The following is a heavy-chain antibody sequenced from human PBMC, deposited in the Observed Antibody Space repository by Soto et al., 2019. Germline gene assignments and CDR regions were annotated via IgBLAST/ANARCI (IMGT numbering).Heavy chain of an antibody. Sequence: SETLSLTCAVYGGSFSGYYWSWIRQPPGKGLEWIGEVNHSGSTNYNPSLKSRVTISVDTSKNQFSLKLSSVTAAGTAVYYCARDQRVLRFLEWLPNNAFDIWGQGTMVTVSS. V-gene: IGHV4-34*01. D-gene: IGHD3-3*01. CDR2: VNHSGST. J-gene: IGHJ3*02. CDR1: GGSFSGYY. CDR3: ARDQRVLRFLEWLPNNAFDI.